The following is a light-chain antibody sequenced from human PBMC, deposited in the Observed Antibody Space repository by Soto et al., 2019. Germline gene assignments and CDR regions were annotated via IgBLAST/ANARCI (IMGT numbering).Light chain of an antibody. CDR1: QVISNY. CDR2: AVS. CDR3: QKYTSAPLT. Sequence: DVQMTQSPSSLSVSVGDRVTITCRASQVISNYLAWYQQKPGKPPQLLIYAVSTLQTGVPSRFSGSASGTEFSLTISSLEAEDVATYYCQKYTSAPLTFGQGTRLE. V-gene: IGKV1-27*01. J-gene: IGKJ5*01.